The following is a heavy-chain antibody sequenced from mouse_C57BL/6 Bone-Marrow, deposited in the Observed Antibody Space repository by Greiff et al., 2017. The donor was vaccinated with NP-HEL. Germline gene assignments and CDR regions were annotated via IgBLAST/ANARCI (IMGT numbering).Heavy chain of an antibody. J-gene: IGHJ1*03. CDR3: AGFRYYGSLYWYFDV. V-gene: IGHV1-52*01. CDR2: IDPSDSET. Sequence: VQLQQPGAELVRPGSSVKLSCKASGYTFTSYWMHWVKQRPIQGLEWIGNIDPSDSETHYNQKFKDKATLTVDKSSSTAYMQLSSLPSEDAAVYYCAGFRYYGSLYWYFDVWGTGTTVTVSS. D-gene: IGHD1-1*01. CDR1: GYTFTSYW.